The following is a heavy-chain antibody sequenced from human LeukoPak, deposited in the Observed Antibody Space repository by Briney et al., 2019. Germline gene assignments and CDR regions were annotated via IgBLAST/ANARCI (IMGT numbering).Heavy chain of an antibody. Sequence: SETLSPTCTVSGGSISSYYWSWIRQPPGKGLEWIGYIYYSGSTNYNPSLKSRVTISVDTSKNQFSLKLSSVTAADTAVYYCARAPFGDCSGGSCYYDAFDIWGQGTMVTVSS. CDR3: ARAPFGDCSGGSCYYDAFDI. V-gene: IGHV4-59*01. J-gene: IGHJ3*02. CDR2: IYYSGST. CDR1: GGSISSYY. D-gene: IGHD2-15*01.